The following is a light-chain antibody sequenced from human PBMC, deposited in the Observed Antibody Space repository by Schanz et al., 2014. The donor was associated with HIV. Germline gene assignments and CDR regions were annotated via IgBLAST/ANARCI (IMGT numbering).Light chain of an antibody. J-gene: IGLJ1*01. CDR1: SSDVGGYNF. CDR2: DVS. CDR3: SSYAGSNDLGV. Sequence: QSALIQPASVSGSPGQSITISCTGTSSDVGGYNFVFWYQQHPGKAPKLMIYDVSNRPSGVSNRFSGSKSGNTACLTISGLQAEDEADYYCSSYAGSNDLGVFGTGTKLTV. V-gene: IGLV2-14*01.